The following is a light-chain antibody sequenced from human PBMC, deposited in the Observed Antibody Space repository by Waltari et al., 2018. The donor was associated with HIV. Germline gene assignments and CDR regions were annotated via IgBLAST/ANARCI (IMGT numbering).Light chain of an antibody. J-gene: IGLJ2*01. V-gene: IGLV1-44*01. Sequence: QSVLTQPPSASGTPGQRVTISCSGSSSNIGNNTVNWYQQLPATAPKLLLYSNNHRPSGVLAGCSGSKSCASASLAISGRQSEDEADYYCAAWDDSLKGHVVFGGGTKLTVL. CDR3: AAWDDSLKGHVV. CDR1: SSNIGNNT. CDR2: SNN.